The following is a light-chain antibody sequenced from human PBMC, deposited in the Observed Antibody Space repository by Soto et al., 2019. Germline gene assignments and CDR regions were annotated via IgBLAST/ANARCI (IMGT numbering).Light chain of an antibody. CDR2: GAS. CDR1: QSVNSN. V-gene: IGKV3-15*01. CDR3: QQYHSWPPRT. Sequence: EIVMTQSPATLSVSPGERATLSCRASQSVNSNLAWYQQKPGQAPRLLIYGASTRATGIPVRFSGSGSGTEFTLTISSLLSEDSALYYCQQYHSWPPRTFGQGTKVDIK. J-gene: IGKJ1*01.